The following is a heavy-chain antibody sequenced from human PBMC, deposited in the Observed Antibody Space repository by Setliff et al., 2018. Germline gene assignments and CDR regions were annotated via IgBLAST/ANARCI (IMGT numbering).Heavy chain of an antibody. D-gene: IGHD4-17*01. J-gene: IGHJ4*02. CDR1: GGSISSYY. CDR3: AGGRRYDYGWDFDY. Sequence: NPSETLSLTCTVSGGSISSYYWSWIRQPAGKGLEWIGRIYTIGSTNYNPSLKSRVTMSGDTSKNQFSLKLSSVTAADTAVYYCAGGRRYDYGWDFDYWGQGTLVTVSS. V-gene: IGHV4-4*07. CDR2: IYTIGST.